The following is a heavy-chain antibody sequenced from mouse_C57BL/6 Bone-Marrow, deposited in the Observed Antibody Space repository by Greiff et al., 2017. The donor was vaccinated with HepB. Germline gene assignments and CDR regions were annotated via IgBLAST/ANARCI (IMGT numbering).Heavy chain of an antibody. Sequence: VQRVESGAELVRPGASVTLSCKASGYTFTDYEMHWVKQTPVNGLEWIGAIDPETGGTAYNQKFKGKAILTADKSSSTAYMELRSLTSEDSAVYYCTRSDDGYYRYWFAYWGQGTLVTVSA. CDR2: IDPETGGT. V-gene: IGHV1-15*01. CDR3: TRSDDGYYRYWFAY. D-gene: IGHD2-3*01. J-gene: IGHJ3*01. CDR1: GYTFTDYE.